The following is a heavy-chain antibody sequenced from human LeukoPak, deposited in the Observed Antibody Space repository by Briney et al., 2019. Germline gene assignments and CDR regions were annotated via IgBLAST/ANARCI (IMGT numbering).Heavy chain of an antibody. CDR2: INHSGST. D-gene: IGHD2-2*03. Sequence: SETLSLTCAVYGGSFSGYCWSWIRQPPGKGLEWIGEINHSGSTNYNPSLKSRVTISVDTSKNQFSLKLSSVTAADTAVYYCARRGLDIVVVPAARVFDYWGQGTLVTVSS. V-gene: IGHV4-34*01. CDR3: ARRGLDIVVVPAARVFDY. CDR1: GGSFSGYC. J-gene: IGHJ4*02.